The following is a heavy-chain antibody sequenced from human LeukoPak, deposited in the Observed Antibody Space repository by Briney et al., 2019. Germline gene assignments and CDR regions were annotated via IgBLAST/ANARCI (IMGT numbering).Heavy chain of an antibody. CDR1: GVSISSHY. CDR3: ASAGKPHYFDF. CDR2: IYYTGST. V-gene: IGHV4-59*11. Sequence: SETLSLTCTVSGVSISSHYWSWIRQSPGKRLEWIGNIYYTGSTTYNPSLKSRVAISIDTSKNQFSLTLNSVTAADAAVYYCASAGKPHYFDFWGQGPLITVSS. J-gene: IGHJ4*02.